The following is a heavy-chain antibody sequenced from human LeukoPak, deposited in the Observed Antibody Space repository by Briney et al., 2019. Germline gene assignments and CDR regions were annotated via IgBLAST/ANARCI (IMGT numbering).Heavy chain of an antibody. CDR3: AREPNERYQLLFVA. J-gene: IGHJ5*02. CDR1: GGTFSSYA. D-gene: IGHD2-2*01. Sequence: ASVKVSCKASGGTFSSYAISWVRQAPGQGLEWMGWINPNSGGTNYAQKFQGRVTMTRDTSISTAYMELSRLRSDDTAVYYCAREPNERYQLLFVAWGQGTLVTVSS. CDR2: INPNSGGT. V-gene: IGHV1-2*02.